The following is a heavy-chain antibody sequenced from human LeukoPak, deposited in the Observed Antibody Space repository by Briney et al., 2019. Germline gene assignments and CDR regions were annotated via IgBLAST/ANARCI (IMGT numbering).Heavy chain of an antibody. CDR2: INHSGST. CDR1: GGSFSGYY. V-gene: IGHV4-34*01. D-gene: IGHD3-22*01. CDR3: ARALSSGYYSLNY. Sequence: KPSETLSLTCAVYGGSFSGYYWSWVSQPPGKGLEWIGEINHSGSTNYNPSLKSRVTISVDTSKNQFSLKLSSVTAADTAVYYCARALSSGYYSLNYWGQGTLVTVSS. J-gene: IGHJ4*02.